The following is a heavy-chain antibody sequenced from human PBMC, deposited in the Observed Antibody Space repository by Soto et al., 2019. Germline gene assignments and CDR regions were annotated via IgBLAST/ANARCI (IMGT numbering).Heavy chain of an antibody. CDR2: VNPSGGHT. J-gene: IGHJ4*02. CDR1: GDTFTDYY. Sequence: QVQLVQSGAEVKKPGASVKVSCKASGDTFTDYYIHWVRQAPGQGREWMGTVNPSGGHTTYAQHSQGRMTMTRDTSASTLYTQLSSLTSEDTAVYYCARGGQVLVVTAALDFWGQGTVVTVSS. V-gene: IGHV1-46*04. D-gene: IGHD2-21*02. CDR3: ARGGQVLVVTAALDF.